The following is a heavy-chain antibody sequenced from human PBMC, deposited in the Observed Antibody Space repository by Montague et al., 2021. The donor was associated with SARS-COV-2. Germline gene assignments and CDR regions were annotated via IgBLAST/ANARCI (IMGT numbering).Heavy chain of an antibody. CDR2: IYYGGNT. CDR3: AAFAVTAREKIDY. D-gene: IGHD2-21*02. J-gene: IGHJ4*02. V-gene: IGHV4-31*11. Sequence: TLSLTCAVFDGSFSDFYWSWIRQHPGKGLEWVGYIYYGGNTYYNPSLKSRLSISVDTSKNQISLNLTSVTAADTAVYYCAAFAVTAREKIDYWGQGTLVPVSS. CDR1: DGSFSDFY.